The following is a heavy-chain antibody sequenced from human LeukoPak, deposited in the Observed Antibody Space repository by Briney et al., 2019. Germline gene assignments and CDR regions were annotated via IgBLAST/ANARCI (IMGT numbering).Heavy chain of an antibody. CDR2: INWDGGST. D-gene: IGHD6-19*01. V-gene: IGHV3-20*04. CDR3: ARAAVTAANNWFDP. J-gene: IGHJ5*02. CDR1: GFTFDDYG. Sequence: GGSLRLSCAASGFTFDDYGMSWARQAPGKGLEWVSGINWDGGSTGYADSVKGRFTISRDNAKNFLYLQMNSLRAEDTAVYYCARAAVTAANNWFDPWGQGTLVTVSS.